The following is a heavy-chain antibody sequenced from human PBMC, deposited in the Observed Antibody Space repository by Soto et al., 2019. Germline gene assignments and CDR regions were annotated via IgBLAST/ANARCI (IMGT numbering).Heavy chain of an antibody. V-gene: IGHV6-1*01. CDR1: GDSVSSNSAA. CDR3: ASYYYDSSGDNWFDP. Sequence: SQTLSLTCAISGDSVSSNSAAWNWIRQSPSRGLEWLGRTYYRSKWYNDYAVSVKSRITINPDTSKNQFSLQLNSVTPEDTAVYYCASYYYDSSGDNWFDPWGQGILVTVSS. CDR2: TYYRSKWYN. J-gene: IGHJ5*02. D-gene: IGHD3-22*01.